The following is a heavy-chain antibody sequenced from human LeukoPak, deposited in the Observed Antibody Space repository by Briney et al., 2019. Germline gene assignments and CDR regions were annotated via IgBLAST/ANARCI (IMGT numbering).Heavy chain of an antibody. D-gene: IGHD6-13*01. CDR2: INHSGST. V-gene: IGHV4-34*01. J-gene: IGHJ6*02. Sequence: SETLSLTCAVYGGSFSGYYWSWIRQPPGKGLEWIGEINHSGSTNYNPSLKGRVTISVDTSKNQFSLKLSSVTAADTAVYYCARAVYSSSWYTDYYYYYGMDVWGQGTTVTVSS. CDR3: ARAVYSSSWYTDYYYYYGMDV. CDR1: GGSFSGYY.